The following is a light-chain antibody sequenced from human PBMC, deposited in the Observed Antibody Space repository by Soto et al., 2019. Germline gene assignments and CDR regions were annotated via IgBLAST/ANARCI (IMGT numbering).Light chain of an antibody. CDR3: GSWDSSLSAYV. CDR2: DDN. J-gene: IGLJ1*01. Sequence: QSVLTQPPSVSAAPGQKVTISCSGSSSNIGGNSVSWYQQLPGTAPKLLTYDDNKRPSGIPDRFSGSKSGTSATLGITGFQTGDEADYYCGSWDSSLSAYVFGTGTKVTVL. V-gene: IGLV1-51*01. CDR1: SSNIGGNS.